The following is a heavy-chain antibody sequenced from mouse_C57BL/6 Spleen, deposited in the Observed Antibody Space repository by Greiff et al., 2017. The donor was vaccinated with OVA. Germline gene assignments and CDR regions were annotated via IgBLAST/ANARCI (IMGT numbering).Heavy chain of an antibody. Sequence: QVQLQQSGAELARPGASVKLSCKASGYTFTSYGISWVKQRTGQGLEWIGEIYPRSGNTYYNERFKGKATLTADKSSSTAYMELRSLTSEDSAVYFCARSPSYGSSHWYFDVWGTGTTVTVSS. J-gene: IGHJ1*03. CDR1: GYTFTSYG. D-gene: IGHD1-1*01. CDR3: ARSPSYGSSHWYFDV. CDR2: IYPRSGNT. V-gene: IGHV1-81*01.